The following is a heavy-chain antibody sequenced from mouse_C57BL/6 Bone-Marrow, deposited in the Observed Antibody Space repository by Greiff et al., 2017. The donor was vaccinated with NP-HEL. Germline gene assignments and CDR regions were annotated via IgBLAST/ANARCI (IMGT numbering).Heavy chain of an antibody. CDR1: GYTFTSYW. Sequence: QVQLQQPGTELVKPGASVKLSCKASGYTFTSYWMHWVKRRPGQGLEWIGNINPSNGGTNYNEKFKSKATLTVDKSSSTAYMQLSSLTSEDSAVYYCARDLLWHLPGYFDVWGTGTTVTVSS. D-gene: IGHD2-1*01. CDR3: ARDLLWHLPGYFDV. CDR2: INPSNGGT. V-gene: IGHV1-53*01. J-gene: IGHJ1*03.